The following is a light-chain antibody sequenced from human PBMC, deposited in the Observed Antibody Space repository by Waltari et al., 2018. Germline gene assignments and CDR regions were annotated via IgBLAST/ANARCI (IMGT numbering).Light chain of an antibody. Sequence: DIQMTQSPPTLSASVGDRVTITCRASQNINTWLAWHQQKPGKAPKLLIYKASSLESGVPSRFSGSGSGTEFTLTISSLQPDDFATYYCLQYNGAPRTFGQGTKVEVK. CDR2: KAS. CDR1: QNINTW. V-gene: IGKV1-5*03. CDR3: LQYNGAPRT. J-gene: IGKJ1*01.